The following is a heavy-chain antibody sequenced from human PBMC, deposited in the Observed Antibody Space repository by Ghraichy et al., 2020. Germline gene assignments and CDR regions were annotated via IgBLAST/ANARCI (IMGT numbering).Heavy chain of an antibody. CDR3: ARVFDWLPGGFVY. CDR1: GGSMDTYY. CDR2: IHSSGST. Sequence: SQTRSLTCTVSGGSMDTYYSSWIRQPAGKGLEWMGRIHSSGSTNYTSSLKSRLTMSVDTSKNQSSLKLTSVTAADTAFYYCARVFDWLPGGFVYWGHGALVTVSS. J-gene: IGHJ4*01. V-gene: IGHV4-4*07. D-gene: IGHD3-9*01.